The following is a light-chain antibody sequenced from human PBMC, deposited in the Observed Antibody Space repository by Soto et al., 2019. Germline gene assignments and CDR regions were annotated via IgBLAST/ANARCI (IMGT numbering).Light chain of an antibody. J-gene: IGKJ5*01. CDR1: QSVSSTY. CDR2: GAS. V-gene: IGKV3-20*01. Sequence: EIVLTQSPGTLSLSPGERATLSCRASQSVSSTYLAWYQQRPGQAPRLLLYGASGRATGIPDRLSGSGSGTDLTLTISRLEPEDFAVYYCQQYASSPPVTFGQGTRLEIK. CDR3: QQYASSPPVT.